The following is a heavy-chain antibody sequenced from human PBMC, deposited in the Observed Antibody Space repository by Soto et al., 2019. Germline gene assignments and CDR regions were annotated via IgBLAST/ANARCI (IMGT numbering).Heavy chain of an antibody. D-gene: IGHD4-17*01. V-gene: IGHV1-2*06. Sequence: QVQLVQSGAEVKKAGASVKVSCKASGYIFTGYLIHWVRQIPGQGLQWMGRITPNSGDTKYGEPFQGRVTMTRDTSTRTAYMELSGPTSDDTAMYYCLRWGYGSNSLEFWGQGTLVTVSS. J-gene: IGHJ4*03. CDR1: GYIFTGYL. CDR3: LRWGYGSNSLEF. CDR2: ITPNSGDT.